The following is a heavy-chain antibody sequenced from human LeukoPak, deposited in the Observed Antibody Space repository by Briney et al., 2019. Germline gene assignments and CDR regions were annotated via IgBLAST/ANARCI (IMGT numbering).Heavy chain of an antibody. CDR3: ARERRPGDGYNPPDI. CDR1: GYTFTTYY. V-gene: IGHV1-46*01. Sequence: ASVKVSCKASGYTFTTYYIHWVRQAPGQGLEWMGIINPSGGSTSYAQKFQGRVTMTRDMSTTTVYMELSSLRSEDTAVYYCARERRPGDGYNPPDIWGQGTMVTVSS. J-gene: IGHJ3*02. D-gene: IGHD5-24*01. CDR2: INPSGGST.